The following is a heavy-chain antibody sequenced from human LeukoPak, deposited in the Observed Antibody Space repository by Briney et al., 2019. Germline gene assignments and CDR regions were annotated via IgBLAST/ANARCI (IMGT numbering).Heavy chain of an antibody. CDR3: ARAAKPTYYYDSSGYYFDY. V-gene: IGHV4-39*07. D-gene: IGHD3-22*01. CDR2: VYYSGST. CDR1: GGSISSSSYY. J-gene: IGHJ4*02. Sequence: PSETLSLTCTVSGGSISSSSYYWGWIRQPPGKGLEWIGSVYYSGSTYYNPSLKSRVTISVDTSKNQFSLKLSSVTAADTAVYYCARAAKPTYYYDSSGYYFDYWGQGTLVTVSS.